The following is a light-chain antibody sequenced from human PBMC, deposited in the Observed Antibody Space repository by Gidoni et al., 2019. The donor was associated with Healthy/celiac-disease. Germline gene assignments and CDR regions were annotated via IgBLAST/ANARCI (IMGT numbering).Light chain of an antibody. J-gene: IGKJ1*01. Sequence: DIVMTQSPATLSVSPGEAATLSCRASQIVSSNLAWFQQQPGQAPRLLIYGASTRATGHPAMFSGSGSGTEFTLSISSLQSEDFAVYYCQQYNNWPRMTFGQGTKVEIK. CDR1: QIVSSN. CDR2: GAS. V-gene: IGKV3-15*01. CDR3: QQYNNWPRMT.